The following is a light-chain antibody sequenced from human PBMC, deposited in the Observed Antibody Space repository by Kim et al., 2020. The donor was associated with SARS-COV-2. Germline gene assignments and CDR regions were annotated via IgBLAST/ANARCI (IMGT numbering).Light chain of an antibody. CDR2: KAS. Sequence: SASVGDRVTITCRASQSMSSWLAWYQQKPGKAPKLLIYKASSLESGVPSRFSGSGSGTEFTLTISSLQPDDFATYYCQQYNSYVYSFGQGTKLEI. CDR1: QSMSSW. J-gene: IGKJ2*03. V-gene: IGKV1-5*03. CDR3: QQYNSYVYS.